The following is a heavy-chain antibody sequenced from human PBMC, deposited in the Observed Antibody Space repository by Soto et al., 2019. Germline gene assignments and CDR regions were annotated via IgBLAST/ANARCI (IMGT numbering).Heavy chain of an antibody. CDR2: IQSDGSKK. V-gene: IGHV3-33*01. Sequence: QVQLVESGGGVVQPGRSLRLSCAASGFTFRNYGMHWVRQAPGKGLEWVTAIQSDGSKKYYADSVKGRFTISRDDSKNALYIQMDSLRVEDTAVYYCARDFCRSPTCLDYWGQGTLVIVSS. D-gene: IGHD2-2*01. CDR1: GFTFRNYG. J-gene: IGHJ4*02. CDR3: ARDFCRSPTCLDY.